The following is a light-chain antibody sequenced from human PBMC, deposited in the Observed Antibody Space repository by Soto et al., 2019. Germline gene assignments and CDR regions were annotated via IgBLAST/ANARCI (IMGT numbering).Light chain of an antibody. CDR1: QTVSFSY. J-gene: IGKJ4*01. CDR2: GAS. Sequence: EIVLTQSPGTLSLSPGDRATLSCRASQTVSFSYLAWYQQKPDQAPRLLIYGASSRATGIPDRFSGSESGTDFTLTISRLEPEHVAVYYCQQYGSSPLTFGGGTKVEIK. CDR3: QQYGSSPLT. V-gene: IGKV3-20*01.